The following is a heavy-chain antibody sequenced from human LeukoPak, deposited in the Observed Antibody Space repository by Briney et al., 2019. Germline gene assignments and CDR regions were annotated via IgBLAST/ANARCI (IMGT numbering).Heavy chain of an antibody. CDR2: IYYSGST. CDR3: ARGGNSDHFDY. D-gene: IGHD4-23*01. Sequence: NPSETLSLTCTVSGGSFSNSFYYWGWIRQPPGKGLEWIGSIYYSGSTHYNPSLKSRFTISLDTSKNQFSLKLSSVTAADTAVYYCARGGNSDHFDYWGQGTLVTVSS. V-gene: IGHV4-39*07. CDR1: GGSFSNSFYY. J-gene: IGHJ4*02.